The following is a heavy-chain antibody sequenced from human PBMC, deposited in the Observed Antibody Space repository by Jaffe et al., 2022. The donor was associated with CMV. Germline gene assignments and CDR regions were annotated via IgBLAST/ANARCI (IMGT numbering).Heavy chain of an antibody. CDR1: GFTFSSYW. CDR3: ARVLTPYYYYGIDV. Sequence: EVQLVESGGGLVQRGGSLRLSCAASGFTFSSYWMSWVRQAPGKGLEWVANIKQDGSEKYYVDSVKGRFTISRDNAKNSLLLQMNSLRAEDTAVYYCARVLTPYYYYGIDVWGQGTTVTVSS. J-gene: IGHJ6*02. V-gene: IGHV3-7*01. D-gene: IGHD3-16*01. CDR2: IKQDGSEK.